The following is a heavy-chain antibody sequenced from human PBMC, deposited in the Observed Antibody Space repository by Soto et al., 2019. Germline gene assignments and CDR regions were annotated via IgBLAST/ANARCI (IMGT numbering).Heavy chain of an antibody. V-gene: IGHV2-5*02. CDR1: GFSLSTSGVG. CDR3: AHLVVAGITYSFDS. Sequence: QITLKESGPTLVKPTQTLTLTCTFSGFSLSTSGVGVGWIRQPPGKALEWLTFIYWDDDKRNSPFLKSRLTITTDTSKNQLVLTMTNMNPVDPATYSCAHLVVAGITYSFDSWGKGTLVTVSP. J-gene: IGHJ4*02. D-gene: IGHD2-15*01. CDR2: IYWDDDK.